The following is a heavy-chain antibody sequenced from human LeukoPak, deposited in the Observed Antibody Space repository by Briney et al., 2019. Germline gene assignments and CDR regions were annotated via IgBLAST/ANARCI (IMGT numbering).Heavy chain of an antibody. CDR2: IYYSGST. V-gene: IGHV4-39*07. D-gene: IGHD6-19*01. CDR3: ARGRYSSGWSRHGPPKTAYFDY. J-gene: IGHJ4*02. Sequence: SETLSLTCTVSGGSISSSSYSWGWIRQPPGKGLEWIGSIYYSGSTYYNPSLKSRVTISVDTSKNQFSLKLSSVTAADTAVYYCARGRYSSGWSRHGPPKTAYFDYWGQGTLVTVSS. CDR1: GGSISSSSYS.